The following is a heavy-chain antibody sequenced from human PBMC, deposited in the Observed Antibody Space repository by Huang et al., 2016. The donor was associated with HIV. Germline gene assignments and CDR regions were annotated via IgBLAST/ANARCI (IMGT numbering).Heavy chain of an antibody. V-gene: IGHV5-51*01. D-gene: IGHD3-10*01. Sequence: EVQLVQSGAEVRKPGESLRISCKTSGYKFSSYWIAWVRQTPGRGLEWTRLHYPACSETSYSRAFERQVTMSVDKSNNTAFLQWGGLKASDSALYFCTRLFPELESFYTPLYRGGTHNWFDPWGQGTLVIVS. J-gene: IGHJ5*02. CDR1: GYKFSSYW. CDR3: TRLFPELESFYTPLYRGGTHNWFDP. CDR2: HYPACSET.